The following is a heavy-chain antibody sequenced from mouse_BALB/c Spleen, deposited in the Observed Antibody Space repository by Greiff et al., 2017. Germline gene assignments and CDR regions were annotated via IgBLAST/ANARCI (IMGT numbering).Heavy chain of an antibody. CDR2: IDTSDSYT. V-gene: IGHV1-69*01. J-gene: IGHJ4*01. CDR1: GYTYTDYW. D-gene: IGHD2-2*01. CDR3: ASTMVTTTGYYAMDY. Sequence: VQLQQPGAELVMPGASVKMSCKASGYTYTDYWMHWVKQRPGQGLEWIGAIDTSDSYTSYNQKFKGKATLTVDESSSTAYMQLSSLTSEDSAVYYCASTMVTTTGYYAMDYWGQGTSVTVSS.